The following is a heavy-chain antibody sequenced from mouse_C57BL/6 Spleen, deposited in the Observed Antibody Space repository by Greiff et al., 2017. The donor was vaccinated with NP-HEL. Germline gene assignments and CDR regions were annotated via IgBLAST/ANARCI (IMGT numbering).Heavy chain of an antibody. D-gene: IGHD3-2*02. Sequence: EVQLVESGGDLVKPGGSLKLSCAASGFTFSSYGMSWVRQTPDKRLEWVATISSGGSYTYYPDSVKGRFTISRDNAKNTLYLQMSSLKSEDTAMYYCARQRTAQTSVFAYWGQGTLVTVSA. CDR2: ISSGGSYT. CDR1: GFTFSSYG. J-gene: IGHJ3*01. V-gene: IGHV5-6*01. CDR3: ARQRTAQTSVFAY.